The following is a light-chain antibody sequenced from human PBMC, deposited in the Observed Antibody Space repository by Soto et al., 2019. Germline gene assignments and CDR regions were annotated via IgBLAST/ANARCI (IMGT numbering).Light chain of an antibody. CDR2: DAS. V-gene: IGKV1-39*01. Sequence: IKMTQSPSSLSATVGDRVTITCRASQRISTYLNWYQQKPGKAPKFLIYDASNLQSGVPSRFSGGGSGTDFTLTISSLQPEDFATYYCQQSYSTPRTFGQGTKVDIK. CDR3: QQSYSTPRT. CDR1: QRISTY. J-gene: IGKJ1*01.